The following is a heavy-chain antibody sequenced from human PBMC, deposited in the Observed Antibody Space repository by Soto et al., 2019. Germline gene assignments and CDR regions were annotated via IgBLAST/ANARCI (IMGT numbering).Heavy chain of an antibody. CDR2: ISSSSSTI. D-gene: IGHD6-13*01. V-gene: IGHV3-48*01. CDR1: GFTFSSYS. Sequence: GGSLRLSCAASGFTFSSYSMNWVRQAPGKGLEWVSYISSSSSTIYYADSVKGRFTISRDNAKNSLYLQMNSLRAEDTAEYYCARVEQQPNDAFDIWGQGTMVTVSS. J-gene: IGHJ3*02. CDR3: ARVEQQPNDAFDI.